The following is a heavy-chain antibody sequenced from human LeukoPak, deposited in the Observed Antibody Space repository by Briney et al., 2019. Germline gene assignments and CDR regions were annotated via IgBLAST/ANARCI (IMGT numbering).Heavy chain of an antibody. Sequence: GGSLRLSCAGSGFIFSDHYMDWVGQAPGKGLEWVGRSRNKAKSYTTEYVASVKGRFTVSRDVSENSLYLQMNSLKTEDTAVYYCVRVRKLFANNYYLDFWGQGTLVTVSS. CDR2: SRNKAKSYTT. V-gene: IGHV3-72*01. CDR3: VRVRKLFANNYYLDF. D-gene: IGHD3-10*01. J-gene: IGHJ4*02. CDR1: GFIFSDHY.